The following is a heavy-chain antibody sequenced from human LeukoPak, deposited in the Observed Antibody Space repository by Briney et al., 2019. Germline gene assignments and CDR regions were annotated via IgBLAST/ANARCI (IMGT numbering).Heavy chain of an antibody. CDR2: LYSGGST. V-gene: IGHV3-53*01. D-gene: IGHD2-2*01. J-gene: IGHJ4*02. CDR1: GFIVNSNY. CDR3: ASGARRTSCLDY. Sequence: GGSLRLSCAASGFIVNSNYMSWVRQAPGKGLEWVSVLYSGGSTYYADSVKGRFTISRDNSKNTLYLQMNSLRAEDTAVYYCASGARRTSCLDYWGQGTLVTVSS.